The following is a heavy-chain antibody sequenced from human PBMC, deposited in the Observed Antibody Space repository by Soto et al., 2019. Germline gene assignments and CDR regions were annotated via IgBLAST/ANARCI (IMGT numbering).Heavy chain of an antibody. Sequence: QVQLVESGGGVVQPGRSLRLSCAASGFTFSSYGMHWVRQAPGKGLEWVAVIWYDGSNKYYADSVKGRFTISRDNSKNTLYLQMTSLRAEDTAVYYCAREGVNTAMVIAYWGQGTLVTVSS. J-gene: IGHJ4*02. V-gene: IGHV3-33*01. CDR3: AREGVNTAMVIAY. CDR2: IWYDGSNK. D-gene: IGHD5-18*01. CDR1: GFTFSSYG.